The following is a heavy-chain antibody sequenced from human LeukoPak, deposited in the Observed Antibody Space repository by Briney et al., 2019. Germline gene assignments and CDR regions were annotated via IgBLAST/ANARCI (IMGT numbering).Heavy chain of an antibody. D-gene: IGHD6-13*01. V-gene: IGHV1-69*04. CDR3: ARLGSSSPYYYGMDV. Sequence: ASVKVSCKASGGTFSSYAISWVRQAPGQGLEWMGRIIPILGIANYAQKFQGRVTITADKSTSTAYMELSSLRSEDTAVYYCARLGSSSPYYYGMDVRGQGTTVTVSS. J-gene: IGHJ6*02. CDR2: IIPILGIA. CDR1: GGTFSSYA.